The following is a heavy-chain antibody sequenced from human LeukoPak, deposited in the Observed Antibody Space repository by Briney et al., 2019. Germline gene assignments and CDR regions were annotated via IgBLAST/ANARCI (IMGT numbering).Heavy chain of an antibody. Sequence: SQTLSLTCTVSGGSISSGGYYWSWIRQHPGKGLEWIGYIYYSGSTYYNPSLKSRVTISVDTSKNQFSLKLSSVTAADTAVYYCARCPFRQRFFDCWGQGTLVTVSP. CDR2: IYYSGST. V-gene: IGHV4-31*03. CDR3: ARCPFRQRFFDC. J-gene: IGHJ4*02. CDR1: GGSISSGGYY. D-gene: IGHD2/OR15-2a*01.